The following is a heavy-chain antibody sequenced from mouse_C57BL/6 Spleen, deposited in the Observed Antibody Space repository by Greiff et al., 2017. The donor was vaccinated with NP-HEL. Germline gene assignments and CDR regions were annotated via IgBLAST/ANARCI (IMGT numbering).Heavy chain of an antibody. CDR1: GYSITSGYY. J-gene: IGHJ1*03. Sequence: DVKLQESGPGLVKPSKSLSLTCSVTGYSITSGYYWNWIRQFPGNKLEWMGYISYDGSNNYNPSLKNRISITRDTSKNQFFLKLNSVTTEDTATYYCARRGYGSSHWYFDVWGTGTTVTVSS. D-gene: IGHD1-1*01. CDR3: ARRGYGSSHWYFDV. CDR2: ISYDGSN. V-gene: IGHV3-6*01.